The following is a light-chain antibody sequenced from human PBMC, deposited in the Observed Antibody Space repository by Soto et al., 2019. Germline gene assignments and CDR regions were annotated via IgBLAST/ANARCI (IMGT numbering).Light chain of an antibody. V-gene: IGLV1-51*01. Sequence: QSVLTQPPSVSVAPGQKVTISCSGSGSNIGNNYVSWYQQLPGTAPKLLIYDNNKRPSGIPDRFSGSKSGTSATLAITGLQAGDEAGYYCGTWDSSLSAAVFGGGTQLTVL. CDR2: DNN. CDR1: GSNIGNNY. CDR3: GTWDSSLSAAV. J-gene: IGLJ7*01.